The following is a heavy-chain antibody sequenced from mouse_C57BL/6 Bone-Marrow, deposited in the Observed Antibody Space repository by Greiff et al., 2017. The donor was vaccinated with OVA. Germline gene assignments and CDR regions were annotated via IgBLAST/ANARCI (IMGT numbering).Heavy chain of an antibody. CDR3: ARAITTVVADYFDY. Sequence: QVQLQQPGAELVMPGASVKLSCKASGYTFTSYWMHWVKQRPGQGLEWIGEIDPSDSYTNYNQKFKGKSTLTVDKSSSTAYMQLSSLTSEDSAVYYCARAITTVVADYFDYWGRGTTLTVSS. CDR1: GYTFTSYW. D-gene: IGHD1-1*01. J-gene: IGHJ2*01. V-gene: IGHV1-69*01. CDR2: IDPSDSYT.